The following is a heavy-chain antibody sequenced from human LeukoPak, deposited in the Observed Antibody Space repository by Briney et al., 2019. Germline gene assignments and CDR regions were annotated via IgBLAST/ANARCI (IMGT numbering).Heavy chain of an antibody. J-gene: IGHJ3*02. CDR3: ARGGYGGNSQNAFDI. Sequence: SVKVSCKASGGTFSSYDISWVRQAPGQGLEWMGEIIPIFGTANYAQKFQGRVTITADESTSTAYMELSSLRSEDTAVYYCARGGYGGNSQNAFDIWGQGTMVTVSS. CDR2: IIPIFGTA. D-gene: IGHD4-23*01. V-gene: IGHV1-69*13. CDR1: GGTFSSYD.